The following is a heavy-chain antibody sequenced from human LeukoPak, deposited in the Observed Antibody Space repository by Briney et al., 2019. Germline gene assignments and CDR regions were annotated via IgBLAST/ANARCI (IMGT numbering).Heavy chain of an antibody. D-gene: IGHD2-15*01. V-gene: IGHV3-7*04. Sequence: GGSLRLSCAASVFTFSNYWMSWVRQAPGKGLEWVANIKEDGSEKYYVDSVKGRFTISRDNAKNSLFLQMNSLRAEDTAVYYCAGGVPCSGVNCHPSGYYYYYYMDVWGKGTTVTVSS. CDR3: AGGVPCSGVNCHPSGYYYYYYMDV. J-gene: IGHJ6*03. CDR1: VFTFSNYW. CDR2: IKEDGSEK.